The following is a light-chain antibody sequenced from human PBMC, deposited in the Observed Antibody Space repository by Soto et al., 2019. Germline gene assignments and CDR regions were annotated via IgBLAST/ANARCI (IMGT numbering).Light chain of an antibody. CDR2: HAY. V-gene: IGKV3-11*01. Sequence: ILLTPSPATLSLSPGERATLSCRASQSFRGLLAWYQQKPGKALRLLMYHAYNRATGIPPRFSGSGSGTDITLTISSLEPEDPEVYYCQQRHMWPITFGQGTRLEIK. CDR1: QSFRGL. J-gene: IGKJ5*01. CDR3: QQRHMWPIT.